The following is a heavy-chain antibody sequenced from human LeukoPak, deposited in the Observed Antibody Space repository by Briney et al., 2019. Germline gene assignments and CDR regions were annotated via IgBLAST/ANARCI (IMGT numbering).Heavy chain of an antibody. CDR1: GDSINSYY. Sequence: PSETLSLTCTVSGDSINSYYWSWIRQPPGKGLEWIGYIYHSGSTNYNPSLRSRVTISVDTSKNHFSLKLTSVTAADTAVYYCARGSRGGYNYPNHYYSDYWGQGTLVTVSS. CDR3: ARGSRGGYNYPNHYYSDY. V-gene: IGHV4-59*01. D-gene: IGHD5-24*01. J-gene: IGHJ4*02. CDR2: IYHSGST.